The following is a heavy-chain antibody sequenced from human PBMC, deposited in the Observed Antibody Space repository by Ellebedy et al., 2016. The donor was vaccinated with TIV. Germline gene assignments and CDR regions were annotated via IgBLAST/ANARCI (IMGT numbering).Heavy chain of an antibody. CDR1: GFTVSSNY. CDR2: IYSGGST. J-gene: IGHJ4*02. Sequence: PGGSLRLSCAASGFTVSSNYMSWVRQAPGKGLEWVSVIYSGGSTYYADSVKGRFTISRDNSKNTLYLQMNSLRAEDTAVYYCAKSRRVGATTEAYDYFDYWGQGTLVTVSS. CDR3: AKSRRVGATTEAYDYFDY. V-gene: IGHV3-53*01. D-gene: IGHD1-26*01.